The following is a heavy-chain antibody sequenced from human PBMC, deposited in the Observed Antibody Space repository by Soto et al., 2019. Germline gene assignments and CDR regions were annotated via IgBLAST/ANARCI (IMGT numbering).Heavy chain of an antibody. V-gene: IGHV4-4*03. D-gene: IGHD1-26*01. CDR2: IYHSGSN. CDR3: ARGSGSYYYGMAV. Sequence: PEPLSFTGAVSGGSISSSYWWGWVRQPPGKGVEWIGDIYHSGSNNYNPSLKSRVTISVDKSKNHFSLKLSSVTAADPAVYYCARGSGSYYYGMAVWGPGITVTVSS. J-gene: IGHJ6*02. CDR1: GGSISSSYW.